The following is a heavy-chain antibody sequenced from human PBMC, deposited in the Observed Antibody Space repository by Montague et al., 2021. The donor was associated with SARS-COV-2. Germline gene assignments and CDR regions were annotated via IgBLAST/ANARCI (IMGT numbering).Heavy chain of an antibody. D-gene: IGHD2/OR15-2a*01. V-gene: IGHV3-23*01. Sequence: SQRLSCAASGFTFSTYAMNWVRQAPGKGLEWVSGISSGGNKHHADSVKGRFTISRDDSRNTLYLQMHSLRAEDTAMYYCVKNFPGQFYFDDWGQGTLVAVSS. CDR1: GFTFSTYA. CDR2: ISSGGNK. J-gene: IGHJ4*02. CDR3: VKNFPGQFYFDD.